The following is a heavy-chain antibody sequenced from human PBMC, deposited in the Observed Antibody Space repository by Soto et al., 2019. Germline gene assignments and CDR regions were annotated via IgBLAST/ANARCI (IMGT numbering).Heavy chain of an antibody. D-gene: IGHD6-13*01. CDR2: ISRGGDDS. J-gene: IGHJ3*01. CDR1: GFTFNNYA. CDR3: AKGIAAASRGTFDV. V-gene: IGHV3-23*01. Sequence: EVQLLESGGDLVQPGGSLRLSCAASGFTFNNYAMSWVRQAPGKGLEWVSHISRGGDDSFYADSVKGRFSISRDNSKNTLYLQMNSLRAEDTAVYYCAKGIAAASRGTFDVWGQGTMVTVSS.